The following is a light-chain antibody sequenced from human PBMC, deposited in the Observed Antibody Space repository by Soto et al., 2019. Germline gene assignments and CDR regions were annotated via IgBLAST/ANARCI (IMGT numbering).Light chain of an antibody. CDR3: QQYGSSPPT. Sequence: EIVLTQSPGTLSLSPGERATLSCRASQSVTNNYLAWYQRKPGQPPTPPIYGTSYRSTHITRKFSGSGSGTNFTLTITRLEPEDFAVYYCQQYGSSPPTFGQGTKVEIK. V-gene: IGKV3-20*01. J-gene: IGKJ1*01. CDR1: QSVTNNY. CDR2: GTS.